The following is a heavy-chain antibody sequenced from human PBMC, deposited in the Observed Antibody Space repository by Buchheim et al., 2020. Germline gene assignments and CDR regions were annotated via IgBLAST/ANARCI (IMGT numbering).Heavy chain of an antibody. Sequence: QVQLVESGGGVVQPGRSLRLSCAASGFTFSSYAMHWVRQAPGKGLEWVAVISYDGSNKYYADSVKGRFTISRDNSKNTLYLQMNSLRAEDTAVYYCAKKNNAGFGYSYGPEFDYWGQGTL. V-gene: IGHV3-30-3*02. CDR3: AKKNNAGFGYSYGPEFDY. CDR1: GFTFSSYA. J-gene: IGHJ4*02. D-gene: IGHD5-18*01. CDR2: ISYDGSNK.